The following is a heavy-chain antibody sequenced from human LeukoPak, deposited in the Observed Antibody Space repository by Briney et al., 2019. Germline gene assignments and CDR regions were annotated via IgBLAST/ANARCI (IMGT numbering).Heavy chain of an antibody. J-gene: IGHJ4*02. D-gene: IGHD3-10*01. CDR2: ISDGGDGT. CDR3: AKDVLIYGST. CDR1: GFTFSSYA. Sequence: GGSLRLSCAASGFTFSSYAVSWVRQAPGKGLECFSAISDGGDGTYYADSVKGRFTISRDNSKNTLYLQMNSLRAEDTALYYCAKDVLIYGSTWGQGTLVTVSS. V-gene: IGHV3-23*01.